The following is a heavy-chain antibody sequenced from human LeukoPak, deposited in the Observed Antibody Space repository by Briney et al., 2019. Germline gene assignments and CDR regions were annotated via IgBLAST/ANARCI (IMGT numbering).Heavy chain of an antibody. J-gene: IGHJ4*02. D-gene: IGHD4-23*01. Sequence: SETLSLTCTVSGGSLSGYFWSWIRQPPGKGLEWIGFVHYTGSTSYNSSLKSRVTISADTSKNQFSLKLTSVTAADTAVYYCARYGKTTVAAWGFDYWGQGTLVTVSS. CDR2: VHYTGST. CDR1: GGSLSGYF. CDR3: ARYGKTTVAAWGFDY. V-gene: IGHV4-59*01.